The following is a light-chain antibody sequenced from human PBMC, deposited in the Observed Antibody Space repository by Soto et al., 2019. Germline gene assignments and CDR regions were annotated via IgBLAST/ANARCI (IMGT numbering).Light chain of an antibody. CDR3: QQYGSSPYT. V-gene: IGKV3-20*01. Sequence: EIVLTQSPGTLSLSPGERASLSCGASQSVDSYLAWYQQKPGQAPRLVIYGASNRATGIPDRVSGSGSGTSFTLTISRLEPQDFAVSYCQQYGSSPYTFGQGTKLEIK. CDR2: GAS. CDR1: QSVDSY. J-gene: IGKJ2*01.